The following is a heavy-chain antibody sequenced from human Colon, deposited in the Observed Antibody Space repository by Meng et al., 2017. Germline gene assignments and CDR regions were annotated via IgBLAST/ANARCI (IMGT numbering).Heavy chain of an antibody. J-gene: IGHJ4*02. CDR3: AIGPWELNY. CDR2: VDYSGNT. CDR1: GGSVSSGSHY. V-gene: IGHV4-61*01. Sequence: QVQPQESGPGLLRPSETLSLTCTVSGGSVSSGSHYWSWIRQPPGKGLEFIAYVDYSGNTNYNPSLKGRVTTSIDMSKSQFSLKVSSVTAADTAVYYCAIGPWELNYWGQGTLVTVSS. D-gene: IGHD1-26*01.